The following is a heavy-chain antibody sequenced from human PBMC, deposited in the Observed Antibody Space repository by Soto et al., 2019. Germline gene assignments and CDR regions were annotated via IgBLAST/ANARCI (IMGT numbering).Heavy chain of an antibody. CDR1: GGSISNYS. CDR3: ARHIGRWGFDY. Sequence: QVQLQESGPGLVKPSETLSLTCSVSGGSISNYSWSWIRQSPQKGLEWIANIYSTGTVKYDPSLKSRVNISVDTSKNQFSLQLNSVTAADTAVYYCARHIGRWGFDYGGQGALVTVSS. D-gene: IGHD1-26*01. V-gene: IGHV4-59*08. CDR2: IYSTGTV. J-gene: IGHJ4*02.